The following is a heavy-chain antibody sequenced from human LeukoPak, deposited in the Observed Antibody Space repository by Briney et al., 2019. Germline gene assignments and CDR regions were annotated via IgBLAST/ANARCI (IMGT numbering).Heavy chain of an antibody. D-gene: IGHD3-9*01. J-gene: IGHJ4*02. CDR2: ISSSSSTI. Sequence: GGSLRLSCAASGFTFSSYEMNWVRQAPGKGLGWVSYISSSSSTIYYADSVKGRFTISRDNATNSLYLQMNSLRAGDTAVYYCARGLTYYDILTGFHDRLDYFDYWGQGTLVTVSS. V-gene: IGHV3-48*03. CDR1: GFTFSSYE. CDR3: ARGLTYYDILTGFHDRLDYFDY.